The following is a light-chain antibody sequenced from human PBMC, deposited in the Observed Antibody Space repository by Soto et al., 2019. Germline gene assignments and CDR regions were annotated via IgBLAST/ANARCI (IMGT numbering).Light chain of an antibody. CDR1: QSVSSY. CDR2: DAS. Sequence: EIGLTQSPATLSLSPGERATLSCRASQSVSSYLAWYQQKPGQAPRLLIYDASNRATGIPARFSGSGSGTDFTLTISSLDPEDFAVYYCQQRSNLPLITFGQGTRLEIK. V-gene: IGKV3-11*01. J-gene: IGKJ5*01. CDR3: QQRSNLPLIT.